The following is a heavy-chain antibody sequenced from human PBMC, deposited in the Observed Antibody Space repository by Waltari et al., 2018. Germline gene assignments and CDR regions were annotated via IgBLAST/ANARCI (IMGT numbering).Heavy chain of an antibody. D-gene: IGHD3-22*01. CDR1: GGTFSTYG. V-gene: IGHV1-69*06. CDR2: IIPSVGSP. CDR3: ARIPYYYDKAPLDS. Sequence: QVQLLQSGAEVKKPGSSVKLSCQASGGTFSTYGISWVRPAPGQRLEWMGKIIPSVGSPDYAENFQGRITITADKSTTTTYLELSSLRSDDTAVYYCARIPYYYDKAPLDSWGQGTLVTVSP. J-gene: IGHJ4*02.